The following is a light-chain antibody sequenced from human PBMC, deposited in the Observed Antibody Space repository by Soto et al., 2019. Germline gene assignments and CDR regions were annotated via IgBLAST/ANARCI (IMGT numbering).Light chain of an antibody. CDR1: SSDVGGYNY. Sequence: QSALTQPASVSGSPGQSITISCTGTSSDVGGYNYVSWYQQYPVKAPKLMIYDVSNRPSGVSNRFSGSKSGNTASLTISGLQADDEADYYCSSYTISNTLVFGSGTKLTVL. J-gene: IGLJ1*01. CDR3: SSYTISNTLV. V-gene: IGLV2-14*01. CDR2: DVS.